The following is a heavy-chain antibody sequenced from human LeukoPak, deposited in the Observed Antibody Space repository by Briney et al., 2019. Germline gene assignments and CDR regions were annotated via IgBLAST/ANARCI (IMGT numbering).Heavy chain of an antibody. D-gene: IGHD6-6*01. J-gene: IGHJ4*02. CDR1: GGSITRYY. V-gene: IGHV4-4*07. CDR3: ARDLLYSSSSDGQGY. Sequence: SETLSLTCTVSGGSITRYYWSWIRQPAGEGLDWIGRVHTSGSTNYNPSLKSRVPMSVDTAKNQFSLKLSSVTAADTAVYYCARDLLYSSSSDGQGYWGQGTLVTASS. CDR2: VHTSGST.